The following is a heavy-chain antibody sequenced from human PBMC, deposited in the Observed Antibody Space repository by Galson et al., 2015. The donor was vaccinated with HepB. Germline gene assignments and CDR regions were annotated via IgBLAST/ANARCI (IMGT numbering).Heavy chain of an antibody. J-gene: IGHJ6*02. Sequence: SLRLSCAASGFTFSSYAMHWVRQAPGKGLEWVAVISYDGSNKYYADSVKGRFTISRDNSKNTLYLQMNSLRAEDTAVYYRARDRGGSWDYYGMDVWGQGTTVTVSS. CDR3: ARDRGGSWDYYGMDV. CDR2: ISYDGSNK. CDR1: GFTFSSYA. V-gene: IGHV3-30-3*01. D-gene: IGHD3-10*01.